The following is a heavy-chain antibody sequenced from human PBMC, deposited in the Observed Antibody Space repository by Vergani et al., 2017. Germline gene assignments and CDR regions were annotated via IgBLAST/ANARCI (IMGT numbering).Heavy chain of an antibody. V-gene: IGHV3-20*04. J-gene: IGHJ4*02. CDR3: AREIRPQRDFDY. CDR2: INWNGGST. Sequence: EVQLLESGGGLVQPGGSLRLSCAASGFTFDDYGMSWVRHAPGKGLEWVSGINWNGGSTGYADSVKGRFTISRDNAKNSLYLQMNSLRAEDTALYYCAREIRPQRDFDYWGQGTLVTVSS. CDR1: GFTFDDYG. D-gene: IGHD3-16*01.